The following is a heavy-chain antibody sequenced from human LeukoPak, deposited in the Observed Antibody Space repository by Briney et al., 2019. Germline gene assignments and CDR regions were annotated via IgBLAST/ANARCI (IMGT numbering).Heavy chain of an antibody. CDR2: INPNSGGT. J-gene: IGHJ4*02. CDR3: ARAQRRGYSSGCTGY. CDR1: EDTFTGYY. V-gene: IGHV1-2*02. Sequence: ASVKVSCKASEDTFTGYYMHWVRQAPGQGLEWMGWINPNSGGTNYAQKFQGRVTMTRDTSISTAYMELSRLRSDDTAVYYCARAQRRGYSSGCTGYWGQGTLVTVSS. D-gene: IGHD6-19*01.